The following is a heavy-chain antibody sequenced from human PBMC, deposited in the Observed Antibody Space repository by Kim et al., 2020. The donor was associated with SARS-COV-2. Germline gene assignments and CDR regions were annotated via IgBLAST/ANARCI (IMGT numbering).Heavy chain of an antibody. D-gene: IGHD3-10*02. V-gene: IGHV3-23*01. Sequence: GSLRLSCAASGFNFSSYAMSWVRQAPGKGLEWVSSISASGGRTYNADSVKGRFTISRDNAKSTLYLQMDSLRVEDTAIYYCAKSWTPSPVYGDVIWYGMDVWGQGTTVTVSS. CDR2: ISASGGRT. CDR1: GFNFSSYA. J-gene: IGHJ6*02. CDR3: AKSWTPSPVYGDVIWYGMDV.